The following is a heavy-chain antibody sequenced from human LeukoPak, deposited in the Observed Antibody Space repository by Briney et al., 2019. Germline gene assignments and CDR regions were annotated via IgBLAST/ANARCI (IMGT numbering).Heavy chain of an antibody. CDR2: INAGNGNT. J-gene: IGHJ4*02. D-gene: IGHD3-22*01. Sequence: ASVKVSCKASGYTFTSYAMHWVRQAPGQRLEWMGWINAGNGNTKYSQEFQGRVTITRDTSASTAYMELRSLRSDDTAVYYCARDGITMIVVGGPYDYWGQGTLVTVSS. CDR1: GYTFTSYA. V-gene: IGHV1-3*01. CDR3: ARDGITMIVVGGPYDY.